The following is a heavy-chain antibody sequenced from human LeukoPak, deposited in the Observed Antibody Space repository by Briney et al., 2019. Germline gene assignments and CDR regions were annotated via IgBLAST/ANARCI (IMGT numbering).Heavy chain of an antibody. Sequence: ASVKVSCKASGYTFTSYGISWVRQAPGQGLEWMGWISVYNGNTNYAQKLQGRVTMTTDTSTSTVYMEVRSLRSDDTAVYYCARGKGNYGDPASFDYWGQGTLVTVSS. D-gene: IGHD4-17*01. V-gene: IGHV1-18*01. J-gene: IGHJ4*02. CDR1: GYTFTSYG. CDR3: ARGKGNYGDPASFDY. CDR2: ISVYNGNT.